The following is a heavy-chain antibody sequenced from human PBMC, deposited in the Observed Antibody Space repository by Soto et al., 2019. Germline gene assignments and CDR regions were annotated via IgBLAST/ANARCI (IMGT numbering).Heavy chain of an antibody. CDR3: EKDRPRRTSGYFFDY. Sequence: GGSLRLSCAASGFSVTNNYMNWVRQAPGKGLEWVSIIDIGGNTYYADSVKDRFTISRDNSRNTLYLHMDSLRAEDTALYYCEKDRPRRTSGYFFDYWGQGTPVTXSS. V-gene: IGHV3-66*01. D-gene: IGHD1-1*01. J-gene: IGHJ4*02. CDR2: IDIGGNT. CDR1: GFSVTNNY.